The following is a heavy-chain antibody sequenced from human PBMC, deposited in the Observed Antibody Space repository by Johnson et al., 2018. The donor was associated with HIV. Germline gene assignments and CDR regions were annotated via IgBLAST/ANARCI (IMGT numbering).Heavy chain of an antibody. Sequence: QVQLVQSGGGVVQPWGSLRISCVASGFTFSNYGMHCVRQAPGMGVAWVAFIWYDGSNKYYADSVKDEFPIYRDNSKNTLYLQMKSLRGEDTAIYYCAKDKRQLGGWSHAFDMWGQGTKVSVSS. CDR1: GFTFSNYG. J-gene: IGHJ3*02. V-gene: IGHV3-30*02. CDR2: IWYDGSNK. D-gene: IGHD7-27*01. CDR3: AKDKRQLGGWSHAFDM.